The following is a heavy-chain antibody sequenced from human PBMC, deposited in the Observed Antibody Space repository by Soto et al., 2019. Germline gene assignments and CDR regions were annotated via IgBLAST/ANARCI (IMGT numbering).Heavy chain of an antibody. CDR1: GGSIVSYP. CDR3: ATTVDRAMAGPYHGYYFDF. V-gene: IGHV4-59*08. D-gene: IGHD5-18*01. CDR2: IYNSGYT. J-gene: IGHJ4*02. Sequence: SETLSLTCTVSGGSIVSYPWSWIRQSPGRGLEWIGYIYNSGYTNYNPSLKGRVTISLDTSRNQFSLRLSSVTAADTAVYYCATTVDRAMAGPYHGYYFDFWGKGTLVT.